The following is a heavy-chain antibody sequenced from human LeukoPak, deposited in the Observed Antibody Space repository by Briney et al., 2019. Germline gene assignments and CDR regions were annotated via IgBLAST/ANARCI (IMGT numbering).Heavy chain of an antibody. CDR1: GGSFSGYY. D-gene: IGHD3-22*01. CDR3: ARGRLPSTYYYDSSGYYSDY. J-gene: IGHJ4*02. V-gene: IGHV4-34*01. CDR2: INHSGST. Sequence: SETLSLTCAVYGGSFSGYYWSWIRQPPGKGLEWIGEINHSGSTNYNPSLKSRVTISVDTTKNQFSLKLSSVTAADTAVYYCARGRLPSTYYYDSSGYYSDYWGQGTLVTVSS.